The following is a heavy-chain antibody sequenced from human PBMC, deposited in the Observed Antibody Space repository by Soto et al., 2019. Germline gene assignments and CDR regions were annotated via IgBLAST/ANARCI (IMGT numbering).Heavy chain of an antibody. Sequence: PGGSLRLSCAASGFTFSSYAMSWVRQAPGKGLEWVSAISGSGGSTYYADSVKGRFTISRDNSKNTLYLQMNSLRAEDTAVYYYTKDPEGGQQQLSCGQGTLVTVSS. CDR3: TKDPEGGQQQLS. CDR2: ISGSGGST. J-gene: IGHJ4*02. CDR1: GFTFSSYA. V-gene: IGHV3-23*01. D-gene: IGHD6-13*01.